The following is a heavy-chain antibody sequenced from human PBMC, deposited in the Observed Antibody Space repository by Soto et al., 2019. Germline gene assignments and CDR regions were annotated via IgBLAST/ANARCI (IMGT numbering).Heavy chain of an antibody. D-gene: IGHD3-10*01. J-gene: IGHJ4*02. CDR2: MYNSGST. CDR1: GGSISSYY. V-gene: IGHV4-59*08. Sequence: QVQLQESGPGLVKPSETLSLTCTVSGGSISSYYWTWIRQPPGKGLEWIGFMYNSGSTHYNPSLNSRVTISLDTSKIQFSLNLRSVTAADTAVYYCASMGYHYGSGSYPLDYWGQGTLVTVSS. CDR3: ASMGYHYGSGSYPLDY.